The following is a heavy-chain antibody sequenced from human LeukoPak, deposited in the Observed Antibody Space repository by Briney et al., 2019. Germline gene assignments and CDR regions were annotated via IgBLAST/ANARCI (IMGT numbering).Heavy chain of an antibody. Sequence: SETLSLTCAVSGGSFSSGNWWSWVRQPPGKGLEWIGEIYHSGSTNYNPSLKSRVTISIDKSKNQFSLKLSSVTAADTAVYYCARSRTYYDFWSGNAFDYWGQGTLVTVSS. V-gene: IGHV4-4*02. CDR3: ARSRTYYDFWSGNAFDY. CDR1: GGSFSSGNW. J-gene: IGHJ4*02. CDR2: IYHSGST. D-gene: IGHD3-3*01.